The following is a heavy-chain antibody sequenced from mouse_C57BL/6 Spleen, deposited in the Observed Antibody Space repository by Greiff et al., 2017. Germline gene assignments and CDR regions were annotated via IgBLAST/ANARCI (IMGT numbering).Heavy chain of an antibody. V-gene: IGHV1-82*01. CDR3: AREDGYDGPAWFAY. CDR1: GYAFSSSW. J-gene: IGHJ3*01. D-gene: IGHD2-2*01. CDR2: IYPGDGDT. Sequence: QVQLKESGPELVKPGASVKISCKASGYAFSSSWMNWVKQRPGKGLEWIGRIYPGDGDTNYNGKFKGKATLTADKSSSTAYMQLSSLTSEDSAVYFCAREDGYDGPAWFAYWGQGTLVTVSA.